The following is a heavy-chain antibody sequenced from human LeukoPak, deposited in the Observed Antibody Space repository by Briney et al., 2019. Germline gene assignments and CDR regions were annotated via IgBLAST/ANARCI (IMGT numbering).Heavy chain of an antibody. V-gene: IGHV3-64D*06. D-gene: IGHD3-3*01. CDR3: VKGGKYTAGWFDP. J-gene: IGHJ5*02. CDR2: ISSNGGNR. Sequence: PGGSLRLSCSASGFTFSSCAMHWVRQAPGKGLEYVSAISSNGGNRYYADSVKGRFTISRDNSKSTLHLQMSSLRAEDTAVYYCVKGGKYTAGWFDPWGQGTLVTVSS. CDR1: GFTFSSCA.